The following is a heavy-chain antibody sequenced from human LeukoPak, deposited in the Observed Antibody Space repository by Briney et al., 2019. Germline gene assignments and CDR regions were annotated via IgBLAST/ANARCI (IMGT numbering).Heavy chain of an antibody. CDR1: GFTFSSYA. J-gene: IGHJ3*02. V-gene: IGHV3-64*01. D-gene: IGHD6-13*01. CDR2: ISSNGGST. CDR3: ARASSSSVFSAFDI. Sequence: PGGSLRLSCAASGFTFSSYAMHWVRQAPGKGLEYVSAISSNGGSTYYANSVKGRFTISRDKSKNTLYLQMGSLRAEDMAVYYCARASSSSVFSAFDIWGQGTMVTVSS.